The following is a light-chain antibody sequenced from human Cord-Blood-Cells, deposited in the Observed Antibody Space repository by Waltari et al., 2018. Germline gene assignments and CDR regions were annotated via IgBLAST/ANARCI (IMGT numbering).Light chain of an antibody. Sequence: EIVLTQSPATLSSSPGERATLSCRASQSVRSYLAWYQQKPCQAPRLLIYDASNRATGIPARFSGSGSGTDFTLTISSLEPEDFAVYYCQQRSNWPPITFGQGTRLEIK. CDR1: QSVRSY. J-gene: IGKJ5*01. CDR3: QQRSNWPPIT. V-gene: IGKV3-11*01. CDR2: DAS.